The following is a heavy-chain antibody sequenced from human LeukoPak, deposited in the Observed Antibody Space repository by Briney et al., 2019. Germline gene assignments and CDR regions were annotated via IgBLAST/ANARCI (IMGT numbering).Heavy chain of an antibody. V-gene: IGHV1-2*02. CDR2: INPNSGVT. CDR1: GYTFTGYY. CDR3: ARDFQTEAPDY. D-gene: IGHD2/OR15-2a*01. J-gene: IGHJ4*02. Sequence: EASVKVSCKASGYTFTGYYMHWVRQAPGQGLEWMGWINPNSGVTDFAQKFQGRVTMTRDTSISTAYMELSRLTSDDTAVYYCARDFQTEAPDYWGQGTLVTVSS.